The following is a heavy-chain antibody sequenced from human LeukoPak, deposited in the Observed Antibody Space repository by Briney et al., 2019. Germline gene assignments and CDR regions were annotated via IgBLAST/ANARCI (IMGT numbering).Heavy chain of an antibody. D-gene: IGHD2-2*01. J-gene: IGHJ3*02. Sequence: SETLSLTCAVYGGSFSGYYWSWIRQPPGKGLEWIGYIYYSGSTNYNPSLKSRVTISVDTSKNQFSLKLSSVTAADTAVYYCARVVPAATNDAFDIWGQGTMVTVSS. V-gene: IGHV4-59*01. CDR1: GGSFSGYY. CDR3: ARVVPAATNDAFDI. CDR2: IYYSGST.